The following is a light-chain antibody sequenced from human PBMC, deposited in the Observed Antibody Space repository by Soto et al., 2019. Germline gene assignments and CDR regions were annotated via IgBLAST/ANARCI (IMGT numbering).Light chain of an antibody. CDR2: EVS. V-gene: IGLV2-8*01. Sequence: QSVLTQPPSASGSPGQSVTISCAGTSSDVGGYNYVSWYQQYPGKVPKLMIYEVSERPSGVPDRFSDSKSGNTAFLTVSGLQAEDEADYYCLSYADTAYVFGTGIKVTVL. J-gene: IGLJ1*01. CDR1: SSDVGGYNY. CDR3: LSYADTAYV.